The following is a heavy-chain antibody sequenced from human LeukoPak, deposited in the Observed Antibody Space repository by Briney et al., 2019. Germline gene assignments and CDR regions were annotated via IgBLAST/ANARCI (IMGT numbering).Heavy chain of an antibody. Sequence: GGSLRLSCAASGFTFSSHAMSWVRQAPGKGLEWVSAISGSGGSTYYADSVKGRFTISRDISKNTLYLQMNSLRAEDTAVYYCARVSVGYCSSTSCSHYYYMDVWGKGTTVTVSS. D-gene: IGHD2-2*01. CDR1: GFTFSSHA. CDR3: ARVSVGYCSSTSCSHYYYMDV. J-gene: IGHJ6*03. V-gene: IGHV3-23*01. CDR2: ISGSGGST.